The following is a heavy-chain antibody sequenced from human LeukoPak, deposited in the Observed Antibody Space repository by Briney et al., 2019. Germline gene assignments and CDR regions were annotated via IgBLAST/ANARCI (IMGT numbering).Heavy chain of an antibody. J-gene: IGHJ4*02. D-gene: IGHD1-26*01. CDR3: AKQSPYGGRFGVDDD. CDR1: GFTFSNHW. V-gene: IGHV3-23*01. Sequence: WGSLRLSCVASGFTFSNHWLTWVRQAPGKGPEWVSAINTNSGSIYYTDSVKGRFTTSRDNSKNTLYLQMNDLRPEDTAVYSCAKQSPYGGRFGVDDDWGRGTLVTVSS. CDR2: INTNSGSI.